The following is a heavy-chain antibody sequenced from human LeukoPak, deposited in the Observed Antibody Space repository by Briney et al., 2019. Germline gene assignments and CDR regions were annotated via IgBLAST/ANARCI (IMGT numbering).Heavy chain of an antibody. D-gene: IGHD3-16*01. CDR3: ARRSKGGDDAFDI. CDR1: GGTFSSYA. Sequence: GSSVKVSCKASGGTFSSYAISWVRQAPGQGLEWMGGIIPIFGTANYAQKLQGRVTITTDESTSTAYMELSSLRSEDTAVYYCARRSKGGDDAFDIWGQGTMVTVSS. V-gene: IGHV1-69*05. J-gene: IGHJ3*02. CDR2: IIPIFGTA.